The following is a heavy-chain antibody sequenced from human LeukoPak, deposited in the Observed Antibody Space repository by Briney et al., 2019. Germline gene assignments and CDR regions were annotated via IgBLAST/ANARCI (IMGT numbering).Heavy chain of an antibody. D-gene: IGHD3-3*01. Sequence: GGSLRLSCAASGFTFSSYAMSWVRQAPGKGLEWVSAISGSGGSTYYADSVKGRFTISRDNSRNTLYLQMNSLRAEDTGVYYCARADFWSGSKTVDYWGQGTLVTVSS. CDR1: GFTFSSYA. CDR3: ARADFWSGSKTVDY. CDR2: ISGSGGST. J-gene: IGHJ4*02. V-gene: IGHV3-23*01.